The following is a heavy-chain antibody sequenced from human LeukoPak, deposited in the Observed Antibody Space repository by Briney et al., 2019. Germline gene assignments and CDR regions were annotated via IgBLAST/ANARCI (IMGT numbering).Heavy chain of an antibody. V-gene: IGHV4-34*01. CDR1: GASISSYY. Sequence: PSETLSLTCTVSGASISSYYWSWIRQPPGKGLEWIGEINHSGSTNYNPSLKSRVTISVDTSKNQFSLKLSSVTAADTAVYYCARPSYYYGSGSYYKGRYYFDYWGQGTLVTVSS. J-gene: IGHJ4*02. CDR2: INHSGST. D-gene: IGHD3-10*01. CDR3: ARPSYYYGSGSYYKGRYYFDY.